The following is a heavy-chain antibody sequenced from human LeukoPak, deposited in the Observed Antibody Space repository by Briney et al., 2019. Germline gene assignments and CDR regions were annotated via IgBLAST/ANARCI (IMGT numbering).Heavy chain of an antibody. J-gene: IGHJ4*02. V-gene: IGHV3-33*01. D-gene: IGHD3-10*02. CDR2: IWYDGSNK. Sequence: GRSLRLSCAASGFTFSSYGMHWVRQAPGEGLEWVAVIWYDGSNKYCADSVKGRDTISRDNSKNTLYPQMNSLRPEDTALYYCARDLSNVPGQYWGQGTLVTVSS. CDR3: ARDLSNVPGQY. CDR1: GFTFSSYG.